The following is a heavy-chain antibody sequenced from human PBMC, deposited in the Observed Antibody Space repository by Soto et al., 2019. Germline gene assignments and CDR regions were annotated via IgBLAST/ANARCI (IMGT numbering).Heavy chain of an antibody. CDR1: GVSISSDEW. Sequence: AETLSLTCAVSGVSISSDEWWSGGRETRGKGPEWIGEIYHSGPTHYSQSLMSRIPIAVDKAKSQFSMRLDSVTGADTAVYYCARSDCYGVCRGKWLELWGEGILVTVSS. V-gene: IGHV4-4*02. CDR2: IYHSGPT. D-gene: IGHD2-21*02. CDR3: ARSDCYGVCRGKWLEL. J-gene: IGHJ5*02.